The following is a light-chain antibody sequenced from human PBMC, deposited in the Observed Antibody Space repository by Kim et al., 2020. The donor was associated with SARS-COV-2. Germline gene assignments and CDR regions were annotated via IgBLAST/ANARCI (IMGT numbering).Light chain of an antibody. Sequence: LSASVGDRVTITCRASQSISSWLAWYQQKPGRAPKLLIYKASNLETGVPSRFSGSGSGTEFNLTITSLQPEDFATYYCQQFYSLHTFGQGTKLEI. J-gene: IGKJ2*01. CDR1: QSISSW. V-gene: IGKV1-5*03. CDR2: KAS. CDR3: QQFYSLHT.